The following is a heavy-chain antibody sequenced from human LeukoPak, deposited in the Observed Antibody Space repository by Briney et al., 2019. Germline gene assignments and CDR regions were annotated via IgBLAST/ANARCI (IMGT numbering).Heavy chain of an antibody. CDR1: GGSIRGNGYY. CDR2: IYYDGST. D-gene: IGHD4/OR15-4a*01. J-gene: IGHJ4*02. V-gene: IGHV4-39*02. Sequence: PSETLSLTCTVSGGSIRGNGYYWGWIRQAPGKGLEWIGSIYYDGSTYYNPSLKSRVTISVDTPKNYFSLKLSSVTAADTAVYYCASSVWWPYYFDYWGQGTLVTVS. CDR3: ASSVWWPYYFDY.